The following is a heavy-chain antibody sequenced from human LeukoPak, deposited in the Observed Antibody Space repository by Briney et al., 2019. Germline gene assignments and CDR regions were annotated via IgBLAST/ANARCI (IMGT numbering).Heavy chain of an antibody. CDR1: GFTFSSYS. D-gene: IGHD6-6*01. CDR3: ARSRDSTSPNIFDY. CDR2: IKQDGSEK. V-gene: IGHV3-7*01. Sequence: GGSLRLSCAASGFTFSSYSMNWVRQAPGKGLEWVANIKQDGSEKYYVDSVKGRFTISRDNAKTSLDLQMNSLRAEDTAVYYCARSRDSTSPNIFDYWGQGTLVTVSS. J-gene: IGHJ4*02.